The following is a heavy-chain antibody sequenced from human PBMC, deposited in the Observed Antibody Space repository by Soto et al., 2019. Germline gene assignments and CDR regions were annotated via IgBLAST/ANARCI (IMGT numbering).Heavy chain of an antibody. V-gene: IGHV1-24*01. CDR2: FDPEDGET. D-gene: IGHD2-15*01. CDR1: GYTLTELS. Sequence: QVQLVQSGAEVKKPGASVKVSCKVSGYTLTELSMHWVRQAPGKGLEWMGGFDPEDGETIYAQKFQGRVTMTEDTSTDTAYMELSSLRSEDTAVYYCATTGYYCSGGSCYSTPYYGMDVWGQGTTVTVSS. J-gene: IGHJ6*02. CDR3: ATTGYYCSGGSCYSTPYYGMDV.